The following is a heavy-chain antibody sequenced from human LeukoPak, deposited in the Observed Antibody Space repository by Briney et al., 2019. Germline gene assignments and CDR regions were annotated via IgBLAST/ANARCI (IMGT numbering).Heavy chain of an antibody. D-gene: IGHD2-2*01. V-gene: IGHV4-39*01. J-gene: IGHJ2*01. Sequence: SETLSLTCTVSGGSISSSSYYWGWIRQPPGTGLEWIGSIYYSGSTYYNPSLKSRVTISVDTSKNQFSLKLSSVTAADTAVYYCAAIVVPAAPYWYFDLWGRGTLVTVSS. CDR3: AAIVVPAAPYWYFDL. CDR2: IYYSGST. CDR1: GGSISSSSYY.